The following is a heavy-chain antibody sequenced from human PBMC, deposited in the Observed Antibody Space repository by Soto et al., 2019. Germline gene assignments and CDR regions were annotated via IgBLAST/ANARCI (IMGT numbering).Heavy chain of an antibody. Sequence: GASVKVSCKASGGTFSSYAISWVRQAPGQGLEWMGGIIPIFGTANYAQKFQGRVTITADESTSTAYMELSSLRSEDTAVYYCARAQPDDSITMVRGFNWFDPWGQGTLVTVSS. J-gene: IGHJ5*02. CDR1: GGTFSSYA. D-gene: IGHD3-10*01. CDR2: IIPIFGTA. V-gene: IGHV1-69*13. CDR3: ARAQPDDSITMVRGFNWFDP.